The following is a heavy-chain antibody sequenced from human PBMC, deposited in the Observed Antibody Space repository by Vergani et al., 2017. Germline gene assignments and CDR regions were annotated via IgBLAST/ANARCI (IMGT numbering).Heavy chain of an antibody. J-gene: IGHJ1*01. Sequence: QVQLVESGGGVVQPGGSLRLSCIASGFKFRIYGMHWVRQAPGKGLEGVAFIRYDGSKRFYGDSVRGRFTISRDNSQTTVVLQMHSLRADDSAVYYCTKAVQYDRDNFHYSRGQGALVTVSS. CDR3: TKAVQYDRDNFHYS. V-gene: IGHV3-30*02. D-gene: IGHD3-22*01. CDR1: GFKFRIYG. CDR2: IRYDGSKR.